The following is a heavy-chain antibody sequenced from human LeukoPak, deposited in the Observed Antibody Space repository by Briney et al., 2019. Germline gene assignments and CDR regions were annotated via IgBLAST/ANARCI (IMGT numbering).Heavy chain of an antibody. V-gene: IGHV4-39*01. CDR1: GGSISSSSYY. J-gene: IGHJ4*02. D-gene: IGHD1-20*01. Sequence: SETLSLTCTVSGGSISSSSYYWGWIRQPPGKGLEWIGSIYYSGSTYYNPSLKSRVTISVDTSKNQFSLKLSSVTAADTAVYYCARLSGTRLTFDYWGQGTLATVSS. CDR2: IYYSGST. CDR3: ARLSGTRLTFDY.